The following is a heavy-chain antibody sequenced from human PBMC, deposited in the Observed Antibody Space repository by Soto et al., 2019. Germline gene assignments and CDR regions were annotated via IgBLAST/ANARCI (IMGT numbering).Heavy chain of an antibody. J-gene: IGHJ4*02. Sequence: ESLTISFAGSGLTFRSYAMTLVRQAPGKGLEWVSTVSGDTGNTHYADSVKGRFTISRDNSKNTLYLQMSGLRAEDTAVYYCAKNRYSTTPGAFDFWGQGTLVTVYS. V-gene: IGHV3-23*01. D-gene: IGHD1-26*01. CDR1: GLTFRSYA. CDR2: VSGDTGNT. CDR3: AKNRYSTTPGAFDF.